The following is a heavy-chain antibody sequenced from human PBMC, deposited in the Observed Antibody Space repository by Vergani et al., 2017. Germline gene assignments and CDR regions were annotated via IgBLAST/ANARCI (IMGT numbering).Heavy chain of an antibody. D-gene: IGHD2-21*01. CDR1: GFPFSFYW. CDR2: VKQDGSDK. CDR3: ARVRYYCSGDCHPGEYYYYMDV. V-gene: IGHV3-7*01. J-gene: IGHJ6*03. Sequence: EVALVESGGKLVQPGGSLRLSCATSGFPFSFYWMSWVRQAPGKGLEWVANVKQDGSDKYYVDSVKGRFTISRDNAKNILYLEMKGLRAEDTALYYCARVRYYCSGDCHPGEYYYYMDVWGKGTTVTVSS.